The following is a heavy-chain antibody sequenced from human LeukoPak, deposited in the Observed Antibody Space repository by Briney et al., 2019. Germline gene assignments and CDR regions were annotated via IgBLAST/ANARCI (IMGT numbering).Heavy chain of an antibody. CDR2: IISSISTI. CDR3: ARLTELVRVVYYFYYMDV. J-gene: IGHJ6*03. Sequence: GGSLRLSCAASGFTFSSYSMNWVRQAPGEGREWVSYIISSISTIYYADSVKGRFTISRDNAKNSLYLQMNSLRAEDTAVYYCARLTELVRVVYYFYYMDVWGKGTTVTAS. V-gene: IGHV3-48*01. D-gene: IGHD6-13*01. CDR1: GFTFSSYS.